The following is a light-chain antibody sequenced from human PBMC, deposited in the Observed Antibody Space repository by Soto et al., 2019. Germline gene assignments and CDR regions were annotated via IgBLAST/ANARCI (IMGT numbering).Light chain of an antibody. CDR3: QSYDSSLSGGI. V-gene: IGLV1-40*01. CDR1: SSNIGAHYD. CDR2: GNT. Sequence: QSVLTQPPSVSGAPGQRVTISCTGSSSNIGAHYDVHWYQQLPGTAPKLLIYGNTNRPSGVPDRFSGSKSGTSASLAITGFQAEDEADYYCQSYDSSLSGGIFGGGPKLTVL. J-gene: IGLJ2*01.